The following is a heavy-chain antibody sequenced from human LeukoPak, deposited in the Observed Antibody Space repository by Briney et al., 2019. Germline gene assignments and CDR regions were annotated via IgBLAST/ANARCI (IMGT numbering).Heavy chain of an antibody. Sequence: PGGSLRLSCAASGFTFSSYAMSWVRQAPGKGLEWVSAISGSGGITYYADSVKGRFTISRDNSKNTLYLQMNSLKTEDTAVYYCIRRFRGSEGMMTTVSYNWFDPWGQGTLVTVSS. CDR1: GFTFSSYA. CDR2: ISGSGGIT. J-gene: IGHJ5*02. V-gene: IGHV3-23*01. D-gene: IGHD4-17*01. CDR3: IRRFRGSEGMMTTVSYNWFDP.